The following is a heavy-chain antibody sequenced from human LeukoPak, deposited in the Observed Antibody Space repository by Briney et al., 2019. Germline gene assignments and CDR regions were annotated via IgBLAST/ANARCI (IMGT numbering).Heavy chain of an antibody. CDR1: GGSISSGDYY. D-gene: IGHD3-10*01. J-gene: IGHJ4*02. Sequence: SQTLSLTCAVSGGSISSGDYYWSWIRQPPGKGLEWIGYIYYSGSTYYNPSLKSRVTISVDTSKNQFSLKLSSVTAADTAVYYCAREPVGELLDYWGQGTLVTVSS. CDR3: AREPVGELLDY. CDR2: IYYSGST. V-gene: IGHV4-30-4*01.